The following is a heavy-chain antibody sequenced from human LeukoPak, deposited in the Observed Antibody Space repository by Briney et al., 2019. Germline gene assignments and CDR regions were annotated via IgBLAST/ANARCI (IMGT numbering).Heavy chain of an antibody. V-gene: IGHV1-2*02. CDR3: ARVGMVRGVIEY. J-gene: IGHJ4*02. D-gene: IGHD3-10*01. CDR2: INPNSGGT. Sequence: ASVKVSCKASGYTFTGYYMHWVRQAPGQGLEWMGWINPNSGGTNYAQKFQGRVTMTRDTSISTAYMELSRLRSDDTAAYYCARVGMVRGVIEYWGQGTLVTVSS. CDR1: GYTFTGYY.